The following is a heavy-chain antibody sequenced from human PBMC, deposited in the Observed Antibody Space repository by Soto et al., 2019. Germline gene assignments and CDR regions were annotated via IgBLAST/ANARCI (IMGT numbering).Heavy chain of an antibody. Sequence: GGSLRLSCAASGFTFSSYGMHWVRQAPGKGLEWVAVISYDGSNKYYADSVKGRFTISRDNSKNTLYLQMNSLRAEDTAVYYCAKDSSNDFWSGYAHYYYYYGMDVWGQGTTVTVSS. CDR3: AKDSSNDFWSGYAHYYYYYGMDV. V-gene: IGHV3-30*18. CDR2: ISYDGSNK. CDR1: GFTFSSYG. D-gene: IGHD3-3*01. J-gene: IGHJ6*02.